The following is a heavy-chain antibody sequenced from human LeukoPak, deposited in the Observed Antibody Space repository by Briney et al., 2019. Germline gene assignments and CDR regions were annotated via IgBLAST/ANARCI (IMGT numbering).Heavy chain of an antibody. CDR3: ARFHDFYYGMDV. CDR2: IYYSGST. V-gene: IGHV4-59*01. J-gene: IGHJ6*02. CDR1: GGSISSYY. D-gene: IGHD3-3*01. Sequence: SETLSLTCTVSGGSISSYYWSWIRQPPGKGLGWIGYIYYSGSTNYNPSLKSRVTISVDTSKNQFSLKLSSVTAADTAVYYCARFHDFYYGMDVWGQGTTVTVSS.